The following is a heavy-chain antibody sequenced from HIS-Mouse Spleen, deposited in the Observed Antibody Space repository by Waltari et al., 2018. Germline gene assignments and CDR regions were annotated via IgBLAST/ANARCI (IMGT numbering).Heavy chain of an antibody. D-gene: IGHD6-13*01. CDR2: IYYRGST. CDR3: AREIPYSSSWYDWYFDL. CDR1: GGSISSTSYC. V-gene: IGHV4-39*07. Sequence: QLQLQESGPGLVKPSETLSLTCTVPGGSISSTSYCWGWIRQPPGKGLEWIGSIYYRGSTYYNPSLKSRVTISVDTSKNQFSLKLSSVTAADTAVYYCAREIPYSSSWYDWYFDLWGRGTLVTVSS. J-gene: IGHJ2*01.